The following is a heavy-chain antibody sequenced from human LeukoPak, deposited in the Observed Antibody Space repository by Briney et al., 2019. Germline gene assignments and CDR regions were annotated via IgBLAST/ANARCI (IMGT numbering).Heavy chain of an antibody. CDR2: IKQDGSEK. CDR3: ARDPGGYFDL. Sequence: PGGSLRLSCAASGFTFGSYWMSWVRQAPGKGLEWVANIKQDGSEKYYVDSVKGRFTISRDNAKNSLYLQMNSLRAEDTAVYYCARDPGGYFDLWGRGTLVTVSS. D-gene: IGHD1-26*01. V-gene: IGHV3-7*01. J-gene: IGHJ2*01. CDR1: GFTFGSYW.